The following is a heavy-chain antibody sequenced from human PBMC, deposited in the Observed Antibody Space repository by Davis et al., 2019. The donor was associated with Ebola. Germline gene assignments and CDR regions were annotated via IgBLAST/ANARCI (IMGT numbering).Heavy chain of an antibody. V-gene: IGHV3-30*18. D-gene: IGHD3-10*01. Sequence: GESLKIPCEAFAFSFGIYGMHWVRQAPGKGLEWVASMSYHGSHTSYIDSVRGRFTISRDNSKNTLYLHMNSLRAEDTAVYFCAKEYCPNSGPYCTYFEVWGQGTQVTVSS. J-gene: IGHJ4*02. CDR3: AKEYCPNSGPYCTYFEV. CDR1: AFSFGIYG. CDR2: MSYHGSHT.